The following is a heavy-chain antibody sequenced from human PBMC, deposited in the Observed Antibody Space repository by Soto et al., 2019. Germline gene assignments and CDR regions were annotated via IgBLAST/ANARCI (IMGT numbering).Heavy chain of an antibody. V-gene: IGHV4-34*01. D-gene: IGHD2-2*01. CDR2: INHSGST. Sequence: LSLTCAVYGGSFSGYYWIWIRRPPLKGLEWIGEINHSGSTNYNPSLKSRVTISVDTSKNQFSLKLSSVTAADTAVYYCARGVGVVPAAIFVSYYGMDVWGQGTTVTVSS. J-gene: IGHJ6*02. CDR1: GGSFSGYY. CDR3: ARGVGVVPAAIFVSYYGMDV.